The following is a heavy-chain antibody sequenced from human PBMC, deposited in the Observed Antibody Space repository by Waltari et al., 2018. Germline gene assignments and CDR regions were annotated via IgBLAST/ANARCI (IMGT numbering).Heavy chain of an antibody. Sequence: QVQLQQWGAGLLKPSETLSLTCAVYGGSFSGYYWSWIRQPPGKGLGWIGEINHSGSTTYNPSLKSRVTISVDTSISTAYMELSRLRSDDTAVYYCASLWGIVVVIASSVNAFDIWGQGTMVTVSS. D-gene: IGHD2-21*01. J-gene: IGHJ3*02. V-gene: IGHV4-34*01. CDR3: ASLWGIVVVIASSVNAFDI. CDR1: GGSFSGYY. CDR2: INHSGST.